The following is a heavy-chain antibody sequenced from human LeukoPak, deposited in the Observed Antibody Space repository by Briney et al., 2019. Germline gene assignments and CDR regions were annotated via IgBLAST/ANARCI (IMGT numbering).Heavy chain of an antibody. CDR1: GFTFSTYW. Sequence: GGSLRLSCAASGFTFSTYWMHWVRQAPGKGLVWVSRINPDGTTTSYADSVKGRFTISRDNAKDTVYLQMNSLRAEDTAVYYCARLLWFGESAPDYWGQGTLVTVSS. J-gene: IGHJ4*02. V-gene: IGHV3-74*01. CDR3: ARLLWFGESAPDY. CDR2: INPDGTTT. D-gene: IGHD3-10*01.